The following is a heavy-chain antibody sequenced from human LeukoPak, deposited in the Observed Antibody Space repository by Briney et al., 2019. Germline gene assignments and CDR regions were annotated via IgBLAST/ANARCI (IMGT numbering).Heavy chain of an antibody. CDR3: ARDRGMDV. CDR2: ISGSRRNF. J-gene: IGHJ6*02. CDR1: GFNFSDYY. Sequence: GGSLRLSCTASGFNFSDYYMNWVRQAPGKGLEWLSYISGSRRNFYLAESVKGRFTISRDNATNSLYLQMNSLRAEDTAVYYCARDRGMDVWGQGTTVTVSS. V-gene: IGHV3-11*04.